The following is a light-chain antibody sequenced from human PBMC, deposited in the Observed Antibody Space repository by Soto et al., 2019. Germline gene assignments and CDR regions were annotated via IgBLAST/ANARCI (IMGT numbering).Light chain of an antibody. Sequence: IPMTQSPSTLSAPVGDRVTITCQASQTISTLLAWFQHKPGKAPNLLIYDASNLESGVPSRFSGSGSGTECTLTISSLQSDDSATYFCQQYSHLFTFGQGTKR. V-gene: IGKV1-5*01. CDR1: QTISTL. J-gene: IGKJ2*01. CDR2: DAS. CDR3: QQYSHLFT.